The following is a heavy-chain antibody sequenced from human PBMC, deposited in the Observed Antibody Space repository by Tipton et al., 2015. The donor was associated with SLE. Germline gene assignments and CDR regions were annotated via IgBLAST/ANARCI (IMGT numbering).Heavy chain of an antibody. Sequence: TLSLTCSVSGGFISSYYWSWIRQPPGKGLEWIGSIYSTGTTYFNASLRGRVTTSIDTSTNQFSLKLSSVTAADMAVYYCARGHPHIVVVIGGGWIDPWGQGTLVTVSS. J-gene: IGHJ5*02. D-gene: IGHD2-21*01. CDR2: IYSTGTT. CDR3: ARGHPHIVVVIGGGWIDP. CDR1: GGFISSYY. V-gene: IGHV4-59*04.